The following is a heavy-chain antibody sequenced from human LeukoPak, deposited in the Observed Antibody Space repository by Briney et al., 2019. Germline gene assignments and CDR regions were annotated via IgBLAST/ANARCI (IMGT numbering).Heavy chain of an antibody. CDR2: ISSSGSTI. D-gene: IGHD3-10*02. J-gene: IGHJ6*04. Sequence: GGSLRLSCAASGFTFSSYEMNWVRQAPGKGLEWVSYISSSGSTIYYADSAKGRFPISRDNAKNSLYLQMNSLRAEDTAVYYCAELGITMIGGVWGKGTTVTISS. V-gene: IGHV3-48*03. CDR3: AELGITMIGGV. CDR1: GFTFSSYE.